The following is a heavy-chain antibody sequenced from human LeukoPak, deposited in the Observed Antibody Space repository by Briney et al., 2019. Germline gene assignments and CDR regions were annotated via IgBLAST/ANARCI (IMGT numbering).Heavy chain of an antibody. Sequence: ASLKVSSAVSRYTLTELSMFCVRQAPGKGVEWIESLAPADVKPVSAKKSQGRVTMTQDTSTDTAYMELRSLRSEDTPVYYCATAYLVTAGLMDAWGQGTPVTPSS. V-gene: IGHV1-24*01. J-gene: IGHJ6*02. D-gene: IGHD6-13*01. CDR2: LAPADVKP. CDR3: ATAYLVTAGLMDA. CDR1: RYTLTELS.